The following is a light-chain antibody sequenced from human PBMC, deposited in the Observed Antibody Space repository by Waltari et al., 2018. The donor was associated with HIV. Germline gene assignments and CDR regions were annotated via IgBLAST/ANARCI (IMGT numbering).Light chain of an antibody. CDR1: PSHLGHNA. CDR2: YDD. Sequence: QSVLTQPPSVYEATIQRVIISCSGLPSHLGHNAVNWYKQVPGTPPKLLINYDDLLSSGVSDRFSGSKSGTSASLAIRGLQSEDEADYYCAAWDDSLNGYVCGSGTRVTVL. J-gene: IGLJ1*01. V-gene: IGLV1-36*01. CDR3: AAWDDSLNGYV.